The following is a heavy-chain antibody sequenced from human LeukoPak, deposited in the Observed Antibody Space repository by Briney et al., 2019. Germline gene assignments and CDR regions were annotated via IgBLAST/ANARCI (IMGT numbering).Heavy chain of an antibody. D-gene: IGHD2-2*01. V-gene: IGHV4-59*01. Sequence: MTSETLSLTCTVSGDSIGSYFWSWIRQSPGKGLEWIGHIYHSGSTNYNPSLKSRVSISVDTSRNQFSLKLTSVTSADTAVYYCARDGPAYTSRWYDYYYGLDVWGQGTTVTVSS. CDR1: GDSIGSYF. CDR3: ARDGPAYTSRWYDYYYGLDV. J-gene: IGHJ6*02. CDR2: IYHSGST.